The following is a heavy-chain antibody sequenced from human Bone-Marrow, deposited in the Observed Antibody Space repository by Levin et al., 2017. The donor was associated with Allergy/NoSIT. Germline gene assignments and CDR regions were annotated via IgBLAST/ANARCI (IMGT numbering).Heavy chain of an antibody. CDR2: IYYSGIT. Sequence: SSETLSLTCSVSGGSISTAGYYWTWIRQYPGKGLEWIGYIYYSGITSYNPSLQSRITISLDTSKNEFSMRLTSVTAADTALYFCASHSCTNGVCLFDPWGQGTLVTVSS. J-gene: IGHJ5*02. CDR1: GGSISTAGYY. D-gene: IGHD2-8*01. V-gene: IGHV4-31*03. CDR3: ASHSCTNGVCLFDP.